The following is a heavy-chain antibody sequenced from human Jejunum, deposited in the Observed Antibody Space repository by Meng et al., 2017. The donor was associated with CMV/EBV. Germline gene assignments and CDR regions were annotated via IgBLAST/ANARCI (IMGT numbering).Heavy chain of an antibody. Sequence: QVPRHESCQPLVKPPQTRSPTCTVSGGSISNDDHYWSWIRQSPVKGLEWIAYIHYSGSNLYNPSLKSRVIISIDTSKNQFSLSVNSVTAADTAVYYCAKERRDGYNRVDYWGQGILVTVSS. CDR1: GGSISNDDHY. J-gene: IGHJ4*02. V-gene: IGHV4-30-4*08. D-gene: IGHD5-24*01. CDR2: IHYSGSN. CDR3: AKERRDGYNRVDY.